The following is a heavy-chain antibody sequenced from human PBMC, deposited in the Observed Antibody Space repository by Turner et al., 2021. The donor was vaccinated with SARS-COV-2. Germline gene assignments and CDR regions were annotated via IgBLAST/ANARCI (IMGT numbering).Heavy chain of an antibody. V-gene: IGHV3-30*02. D-gene: IGHD4-4*01. CDR3: AKQLGLDSNPMYYFEY. Sequence: ADSVKGRFPISRDNSKNTLYLQMNSLRAEDTAVYYCAKQLGLDSNPMYYFEYWGQGTLVTVSS. J-gene: IGHJ4*02.